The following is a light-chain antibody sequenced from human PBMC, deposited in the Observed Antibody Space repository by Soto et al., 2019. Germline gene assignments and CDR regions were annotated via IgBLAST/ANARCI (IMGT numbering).Light chain of an antibody. CDR3: HQRQSWPRT. CDR1: QYINTR. J-gene: IGKJ1*01. Sequence: EIVLTQSPATLSAFPGDRVTLSCRASQYINTRLAWYQHRPGQAPRLLIYQTSIRAAGIPARFSASGTGTEFTLTISDVQPEDFEVYYCHQRQSWPRTFGQGTKVDI. CDR2: QTS. V-gene: IGKV3-11*01.